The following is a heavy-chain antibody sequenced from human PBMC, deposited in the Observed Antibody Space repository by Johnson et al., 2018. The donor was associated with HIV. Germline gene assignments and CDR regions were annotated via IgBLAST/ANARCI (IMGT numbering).Heavy chain of an antibody. V-gene: IGHV3-7*03. D-gene: IGHD6-13*01. CDR1: GFTFSSYA. CDR2: IKQDGSEK. Sequence: VQLVESGGGVVQPGRSLRLSCAASGFTFSSYAMHWVRQAPGKGLEWVANIKQDGSEKYYVDSVKGRFTISRDNAKNSLYLQMNSLRAEDTAVYYSARDEAAVRMVANDAFDIWGQGTMVTVSS. CDR3: ARDEAAVRMVANDAFDI. J-gene: IGHJ3*02.